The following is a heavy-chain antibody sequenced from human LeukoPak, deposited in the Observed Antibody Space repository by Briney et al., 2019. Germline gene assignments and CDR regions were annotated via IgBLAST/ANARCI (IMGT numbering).Heavy chain of an antibody. Sequence: GASVKVSCKASGYTFTGYYMHWVRQAPGQGLEWMGRINPNSGGTNYAQKFQGRVTMTRDTSISTAYMELSRLRSDDPDVYYCARDTAVAGTRVGFDYWGQGTMVSVSS. CDR2: INPNSGGT. J-gene: IGHJ4*02. CDR1: GYTFTGYY. CDR3: ARDTAVAGTRVGFDY. D-gene: IGHD6-19*01. V-gene: IGHV1-2*05.